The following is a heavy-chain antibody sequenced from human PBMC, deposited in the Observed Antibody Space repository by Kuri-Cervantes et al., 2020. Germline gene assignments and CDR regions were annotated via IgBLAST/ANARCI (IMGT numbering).Heavy chain of an antibody. CDR3: ARDNGDYYWNWFDP. V-gene: IGHV1-18*01. CDR1: GYTFTSYG. D-gene: IGHD4-17*01. Sequence: ASVKVSCKASGYTFTSYGISWVRQAPGQGLEWMGWISAYNGNTNYAQKLQGRVTMTTDTSTSTAYMELRSLRSEDTAVYYCARDNGDYYWNWFDPWGQGTLVTVSS. CDR2: ISAYNGNT. J-gene: IGHJ5*02.